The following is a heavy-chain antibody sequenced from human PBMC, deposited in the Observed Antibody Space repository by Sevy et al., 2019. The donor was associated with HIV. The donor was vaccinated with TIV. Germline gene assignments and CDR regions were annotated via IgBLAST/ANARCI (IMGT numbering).Heavy chain of an antibody. CDR3: ARSVYGSGTYLNDY. V-gene: IGHV1-2*02. CDR2: VDPNSGGT. Sequence: ASVKVSCKASGYTFTGYYVHWVRQAPGQGLEWMGWVDPNSGGTNYGQKFQGRVTMTSDTSISTAYMERGGLRSDDTAVYYCARSVYGSGTYLNDYWGQGTLVTVSS. J-gene: IGHJ4*02. D-gene: IGHD3-10*01. CDR1: GYTFTGYY.